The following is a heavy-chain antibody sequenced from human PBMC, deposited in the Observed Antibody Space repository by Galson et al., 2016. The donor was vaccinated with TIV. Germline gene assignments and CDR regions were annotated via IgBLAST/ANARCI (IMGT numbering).Heavy chain of an antibody. CDR1: GFTFSSYA. CDR2: ISSDGNNK. CDR3: ARSYQLLYFGGMDV. V-gene: IGHV3-30*04. D-gene: IGHD2-2*02. Sequence: SLRLSCAASGFTFSSYAMHWVRLAPGKELEWVAVISSDGNNKFYTDSVKGRFTISTDISKNTLYLQMNSLRAEDTAVFYCARSYQLLYFGGMDVWGGGTTVTVSS. J-gene: IGHJ6*04.